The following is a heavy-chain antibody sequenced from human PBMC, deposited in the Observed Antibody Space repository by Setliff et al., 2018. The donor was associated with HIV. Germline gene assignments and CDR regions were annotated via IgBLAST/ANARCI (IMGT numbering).Heavy chain of an antibody. Sequence: SETLSLTCTVFGGSISGSNYVWGWIRQTPRKGLEWIGTIHYTGSTYYNPSLESRITISVDTSKNQFSLRLNSVSAADTAVYYCVRTARSSWWGVDYYYYIDLWGKGTTVTVSS. V-gene: IGHV4-39*01. CDR3: VRTARSSWWGVDYYYYIDL. J-gene: IGHJ6*03. D-gene: IGHD2-8*02. CDR1: GGSISGSNYV. CDR2: IHYTGST.